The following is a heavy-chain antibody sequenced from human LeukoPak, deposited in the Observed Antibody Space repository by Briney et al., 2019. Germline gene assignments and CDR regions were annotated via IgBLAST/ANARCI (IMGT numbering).Heavy chain of an antibody. CDR3: ATNDYGVKTPFDY. Sequence: GASVTVSCKVSGYTLTELSMHWVRQAPGKGLEWMGGFDPEDGETIYAQKFQGRVTMTEDTSTDTAYMELSSLRSEDTAVYYCATNDYGVKTPFDYWGQGTLVTVSS. CDR1: GYTLTELS. CDR2: FDPEDGET. J-gene: IGHJ4*02. V-gene: IGHV1-24*01. D-gene: IGHD4-17*01.